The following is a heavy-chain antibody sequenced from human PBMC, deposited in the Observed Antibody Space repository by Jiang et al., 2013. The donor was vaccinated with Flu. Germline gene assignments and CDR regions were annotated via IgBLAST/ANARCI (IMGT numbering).Heavy chain of an antibody. CDR2: ISGGGGNT. CDR3: ARGNYITIFGVVIS. J-gene: IGHJ4*02. V-gene: IGHV3-23*01. CDR1: GFTFSSYA. Sequence: GLVQPGGSLRLSCAASGFTFSSYAMSWVRQAPGKGLEWVSAISGGGGNTYYADSVKGRFTISRDNSKNTLYLQMNSLRAEDTAVYFCARGNYITIFGVVISWGQGTLVTVSS. D-gene: IGHD3-3*01.